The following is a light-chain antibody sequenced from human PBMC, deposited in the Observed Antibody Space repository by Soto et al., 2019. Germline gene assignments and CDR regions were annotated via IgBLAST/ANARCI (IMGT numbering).Light chain of an antibody. CDR3: QQYMSSVT. Sequence: EIVLTQSPGSLSLSPGQRATLSCTASQSVDTTFFAWYQKKPGQAPRLLIYGASKRATGIPDRFSGSGSGTDFTLIISRLEPEDFAVYYCQQYMSSVTFGQGTKVEI. CDR1: QSVDTTF. V-gene: IGKV3-20*01. CDR2: GAS. J-gene: IGKJ1*01.